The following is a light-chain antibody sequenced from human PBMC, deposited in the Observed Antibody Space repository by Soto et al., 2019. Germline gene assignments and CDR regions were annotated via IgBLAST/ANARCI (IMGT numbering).Light chain of an antibody. CDR3: QLHTTYPRP. Sequence: DIQMTQSPSAMSAAVGDRVTITCRASQDIGYHLGWFQQKPGKAPKRLIYSASSLDSGVPSGFSATGSGTEFTFTISSLHPEDFATYYCQLHTTYPRPFGQGTKVEVK. CDR1: QDIGYH. V-gene: IGKV1-17*03. J-gene: IGKJ1*01. CDR2: SAS.